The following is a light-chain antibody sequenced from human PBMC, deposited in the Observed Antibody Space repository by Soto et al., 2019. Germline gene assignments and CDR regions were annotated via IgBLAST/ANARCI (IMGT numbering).Light chain of an antibody. J-gene: IGKJ3*01. Sequence: DIQLTQSPSPLSASVGDRVTITCRASQSISRFLNWYQHRPGRAPKLQIYAASNLQSGVPSRFSGSGSGTDFTLTISSLQPEDFATYYCQQSYSTPRTFGPGTKVDIK. CDR3: QQSYSTPRT. CDR1: QSISRF. V-gene: IGKV1-39*01. CDR2: AAS.